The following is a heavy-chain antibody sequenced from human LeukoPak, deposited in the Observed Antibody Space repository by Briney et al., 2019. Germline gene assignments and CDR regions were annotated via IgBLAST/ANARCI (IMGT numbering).Heavy chain of an antibody. CDR1: GGSISSSSYY. D-gene: IGHD3-10*01. V-gene: IGHV4-39*07. CDR3: ARRALLPGRDGSDI. CDR2: IYYSGST. Sequence: SETLSLTCTVSGGSISSSSYYWGWIRQPPGKGLEWIGSIYYSGSTYYNPSLKSRVTISVDTSKNQFSLKLSSVTAADTAVYYCARRALLPGRDGSDIWGQGTMVTVS. J-gene: IGHJ3*02.